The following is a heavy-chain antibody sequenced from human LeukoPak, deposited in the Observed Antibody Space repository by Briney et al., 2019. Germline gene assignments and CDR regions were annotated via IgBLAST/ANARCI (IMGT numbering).Heavy chain of an antibody. V-gene: IGHV1-2*04. D-gene: IGHD6-13*01. CDR3: ARDKAAAGTVSVDAFDI. CDR2: INPNSGGT. Sequence: ASVKVSCKASGYTFTGYYMHWVRQAPGQGLEWMGWINPNSGGTNYAQKFQGWVTMTRDTSISTAYMELSRLRSDDTAVYYCARDKAAAGTVSVDAFDIWGQGTMVTVSS. J-gene: IGHJ3*02. CDR1: GYTFTGYY.